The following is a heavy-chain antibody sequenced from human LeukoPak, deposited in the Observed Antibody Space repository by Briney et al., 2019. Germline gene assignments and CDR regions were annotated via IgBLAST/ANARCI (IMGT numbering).Heavy chain of an antibody. J-gene: IGHJ4*02. CDR2: INHSGST. V-gene: IGHV4-34*01. Sequence: SETLSVTCAVYGGSFSGDYWSWIRQPPGKGLEWIGEINHSGSTNYNPSLKSRVTISVDTSKNQFSLKLSSVTAADTAVYYCARGRGVTYPRRPFDYWGQGTLVTASS. CDR1: GGSFSGDY. CDR3: ARGRGVTYPRRPFDY. D-gene: IGHD2-21*02.